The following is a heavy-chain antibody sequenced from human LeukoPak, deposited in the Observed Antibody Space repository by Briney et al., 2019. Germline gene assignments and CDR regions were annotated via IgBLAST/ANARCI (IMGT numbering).Heavy chain of an antibody. Sequence: ASVKVSCKASGGTFSSYAISWVRQAPGQGLEWMGRIIPILGIANYAQKFQGRVTITADKSTSTAYMELSSLRSEDTAVYYCASWEQQLFSESDYWGQGTLVTVSS. D-gene: IGHD6-13*01. J-gene: IGHJ4*02. V-gene: IGHV1-69*04. CDR1: GGTFSSYA. CDR3: ASWEQQLFSESDY. CDR2: IIPILGIA.